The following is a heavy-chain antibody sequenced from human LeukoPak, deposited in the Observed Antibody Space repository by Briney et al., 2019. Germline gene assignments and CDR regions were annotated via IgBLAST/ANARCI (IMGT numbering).Heavy chain of an antibody. CDR2: ISSSSSYI. V-gene: IGHV3-21*01. J-gene: IGHJ4*02. CDR3: ARASPEDYYDSTFDY. CDR1: GFTFSSYS. D-gene: IGHD3-22*01. Sequence: GSLRLSCAASGFTFSSYSMNWVRQAPGKGLEWVSSISSSSSYIYYADSVKGRFTISRDNAKNSLYLQMNSLRAEDTAVYYCARASPEDYYDSTFDYWGQGTLVTVSS.